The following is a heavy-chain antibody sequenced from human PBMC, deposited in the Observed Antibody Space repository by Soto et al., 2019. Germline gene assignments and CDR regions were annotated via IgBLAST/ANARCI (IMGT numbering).Heavy chain of an antibody. V-gene: IGHV3-9*01. CDR3: AKGSVGTIAAAGPDY. CDR1: GFTFDDYA. D-gene: IGHD6-13*01. Sequence: EVQLVESGGGLVQPGRSLRLSCAASGFTFDDYAMHWVRQAPGKGLEWVSGISWNSGSIGYADSVKGRFTISRDNAKNSLDLQMNSLRAEDTALYYCAKGSVGTIAAAGPDYWGQGTLVTVSS. CDR2: ISWNSGSI. J-gene: IGHJ4*02.